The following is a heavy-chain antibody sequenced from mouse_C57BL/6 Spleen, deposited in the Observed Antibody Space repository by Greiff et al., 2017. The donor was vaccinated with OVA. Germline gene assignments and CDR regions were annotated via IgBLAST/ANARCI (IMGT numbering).Heavy chain of an antibody. CDR2: IYPGSGST. J-gene: IGHJ4*01. CDR3: ARRDGYYNYAMDY. CDR1: GYTFTSYW. D-gene: IGHD2-3*01. V-gene: IGHV1-55*01. Sequence: QVQLQQPGAELVKPGASVKMSCKASGYTFTSYWITWVKQRPGQGLEWIGDIYPGSGSTNYNEKFKSKATLTVDTSSSTAYMQLSSLTSEDSAAYYCARRDGYYNYAMDYWGQGTSVTVSS.